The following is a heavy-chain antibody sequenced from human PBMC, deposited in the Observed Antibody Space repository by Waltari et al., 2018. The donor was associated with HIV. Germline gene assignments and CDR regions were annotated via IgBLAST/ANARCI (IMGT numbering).Heavy chain of an antibody. CDR1: GYTFTDKF. CDR2: IKPRSGGT. CDR3: AREEMKYFDL. J-gene: IGHJ2*01. Sequence: QVQLVQSGAELKKPGASVKVSCKASGYTFTDKFIHWVRQAPGQGLERMGWIKPRSGGTKFAQKFQGWVSMTMDTSISTVYMELNRLTYEDTAIYYCAREEMKYFDLWGRGTLVTVSS. V-gene: IGHV1-2*04.